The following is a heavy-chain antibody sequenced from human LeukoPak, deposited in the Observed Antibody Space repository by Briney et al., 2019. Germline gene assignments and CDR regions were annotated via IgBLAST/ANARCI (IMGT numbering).Heavy chain of an antibody. V-gene: IGHV3-9*01. CDR2: ISWNSGSI. J-gene: IGHJ4*02. CDR3: AKDSGDDDYFDY. D-gene: IGHD5-24*01. Sequence: SLRLSCAASGFTFDDYAMHWVRQAPGKGLEWVSGISWNSGSIGYADSVKGRFTISRDNAKNSLYLQMNSLRAEDTALYYCAKDSGDDDYFDYWGQGTLVTVSS. CDR1: GFTFDDYA.